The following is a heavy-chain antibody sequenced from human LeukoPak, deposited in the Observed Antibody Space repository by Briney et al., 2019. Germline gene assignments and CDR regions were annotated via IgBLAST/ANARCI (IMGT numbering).Heavy chain of an antibody. CDR3: AREIYSYGNWGY. V-gene: IGHV3-21*01. Sequence: PGGSLRLSCAASGFTFSSYSMNWVHQAPGKGLEWVSSISSSSSYIYYADSVKGRFTISRDNAKNSLYLQMNSLRAEDTAVYYCAREIYSYGNWGYWGQGTLVTVSS. D-gene: IGHD5-18*01. J-gene: IGHJ4*02. CDR2: ISSSSSYI. CDR1: GFTFSSYS.